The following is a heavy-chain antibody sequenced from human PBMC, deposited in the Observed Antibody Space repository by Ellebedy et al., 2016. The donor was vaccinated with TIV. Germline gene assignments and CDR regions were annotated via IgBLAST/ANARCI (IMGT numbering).Heavy chain of an antibody. CDR2: IKSKTDGGTT. Sequence: GESLKISXAASGFTFSNAWMSWVRQAPGKGLEWVGRIKSKTDGGTTDYAAPVKGRFTISRDDSKNTLYLQMNSLKTEDTAVYYCTTGGPDIVVVVAASPFDYWGQGTLVTVSS. CDR1: GFTFSNAW. CDR3: TTGGPDIVVVVAASPFDY. V-gene: IGHV3-15*01. J-gene: IGHJ4*02. D-gene: IGHD2-15*01.